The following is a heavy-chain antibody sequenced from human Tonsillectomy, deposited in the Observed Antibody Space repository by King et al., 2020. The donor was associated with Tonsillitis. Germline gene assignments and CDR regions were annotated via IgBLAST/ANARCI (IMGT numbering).Heavy chain of an antibody. CDR2: ISHDGGNK. V-gene: IGHV3-30*04. Sequence: VQLVESGGGVVQPGRSLRLSCAASGFTFSGYAMHWVRQTPGKELEWVAVISHDGGNKEYADSVKGRFTISRDNSQNTVYLQMNTLRGEDTAVYYCVRESGAQLGYREPFDIWGQGTMVSVSS. J-gene: IGHJ3*02. CDR3: VRESGAQLGYREPFDI. CDR1: GFTFSGYA. D-gene: IGHD5-18*01.